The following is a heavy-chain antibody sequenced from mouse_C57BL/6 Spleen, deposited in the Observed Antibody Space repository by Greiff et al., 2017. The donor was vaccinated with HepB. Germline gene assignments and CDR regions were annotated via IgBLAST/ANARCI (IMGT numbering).Heavy chain of an antibody. V-gene: IGHV14-4*01. Sequence: VQLQQSGAELVRPGASVKLSCTASGFNIKDDYMHWVKQRPGQGLEWIGWIDPENGDTEYASKFQGKATITADTSSNTAYLQLSSLTSEDTAVYYCTLYPGDYWGQGTTLTVSS. D-gene: IGHD5-1*01. J-gene: IGHJ2*01. CDR3: TLYPGDY. CDR1: GFNIKDDY. CDR2: IDPENGDT.